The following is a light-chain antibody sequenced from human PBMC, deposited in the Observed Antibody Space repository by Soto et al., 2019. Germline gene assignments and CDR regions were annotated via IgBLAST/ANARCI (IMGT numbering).Light chain of an antibody. CDR1: QSVYTTY. V-gene: IGKV3-20*01. CDR2: DAS. Sequence: EIVLTQSPGTLSLSPGERATRSCRASQSVYTTYLAWYQQKPGQAPRLLIYDASSRATGIPDRFSGSGSGTDFTLTISRLEPEDFAVYYCQQYGRSPLTFGGGTKVEI. CDR3: QQYGRSPLT. J-gene: IGKJ4*01.